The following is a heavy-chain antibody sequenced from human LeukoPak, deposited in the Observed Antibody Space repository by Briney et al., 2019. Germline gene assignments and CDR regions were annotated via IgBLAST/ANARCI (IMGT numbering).Heavy chain of an antibody. CDR3: ARVPNYYGSGSYRKGRWFDS. CDR1: GGSFSGYY. CDR2: INHSGST. D-gene: IGHD3-10*01. Sequence: SETLSLTCGVYGGSFSGYYWSWIRQPPGKGLEWIGEINHSGSTNYNPSLKSRVTTSVDTSKNQFSLKLRSVTAADTAVYCCARVPNYYGSGSYRKGRWFDSWGQGTLVTVSS. J-gene: IGHJ5*01. V-gene: IGHV4-34*01.